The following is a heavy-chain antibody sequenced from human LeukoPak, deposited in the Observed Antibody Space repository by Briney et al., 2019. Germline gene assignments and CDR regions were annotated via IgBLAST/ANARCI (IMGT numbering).Heavy chain of an antibody. V-gene: IGHV3-49*04. J-gene: IGHJ4*02. CDR2: IRSKAYGGTT. CDR3: TRGRRATHDY. Sequence: GGSLRLSCTASGFTFGDYSMNWVRQAPGKGLEWVGFIRSKAYGGTTEYAASVKGRFTISRDDSKSIAYLQMNSLKTDDTAVYYCTRGRRATHDYWGQGTLVTVSS. CDR1: GFTFGDYS. D-gene: IGHD1-26*01.